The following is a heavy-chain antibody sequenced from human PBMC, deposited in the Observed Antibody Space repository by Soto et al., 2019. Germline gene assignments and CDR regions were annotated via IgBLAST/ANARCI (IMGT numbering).Heavy chain of an antibody. V-gene: IGHV1-69*06. Sequence: QVQLVQSGAEVKKPGSSVKVSCKASGGTFNNYVVNWVRQAPGQGLEWMGGILPIFATANYAQKFQGRVTITADKSTSTASMALTSLRSEDTAVYYCAGRCDRTICPGQFDYWGQGTLVTVA. CDR2: ILPIFATA. CDR3: AGRCDRTICPGQFDY. D-gene: IGHD3-22*01. CDR1: GGTFNNYV. J-gene: IGHJ4*02.